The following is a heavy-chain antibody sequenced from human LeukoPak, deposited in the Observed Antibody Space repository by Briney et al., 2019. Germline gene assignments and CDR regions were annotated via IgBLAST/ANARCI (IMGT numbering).Heavy chain of an antibody. CDR3: ARDSQTSVWSGYYTDPLFDY. Sequence: PGGSLRLSCAASGFTFSSYWMSWVRQAPGKGLEWVANIKQDGSEKYYVDSVKGRFTISRDNAKNSLYLQMNSLRAEDTAVYYCARDSQTSVWSGYYTDPLFDYWGQGTLVTVSS. J-gene: IGHJ4*02. CDR1: GFTFSSYW. V-gene: IGHV3-7*03. D-gene: IGHD3-3*01. CDR2: IKQDGSEK.